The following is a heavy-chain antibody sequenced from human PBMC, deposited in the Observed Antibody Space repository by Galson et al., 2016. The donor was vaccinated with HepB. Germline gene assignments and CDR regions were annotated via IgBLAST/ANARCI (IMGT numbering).Heavy chain of an antibody. Sequence: SLRLSCAVSGFTFSQYWMSWVRQAPGKGLEWVANIKQGGIEKYYVDSVKGRFTISRDDAKNSLYLQMNSLRAEDTAVYYCASLQLRLNSDDYWGQGTLVTVSS. CDR2: IKQGGIEK. V-gene: IGHV3-7*01. CDR1: GFTFSQYW. CDR3: ASLQLRLNSDDY. J-gene: IGHJ4*02. D-gene: IGHD3-3*01.